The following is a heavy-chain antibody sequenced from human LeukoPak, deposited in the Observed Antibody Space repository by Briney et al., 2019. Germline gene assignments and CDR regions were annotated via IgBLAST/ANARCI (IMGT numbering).Heavy chain of an antibody. J-gene: IGHJ5*02. CDR3: ARDRITMVRGVINWFDP. CDR2: INTNTGNP. V-gene: IGHV7-4-1*02. Sequence: GASVKVSCKASGYTFTSYAMNWVRQAPGQGLEWMGWINTNTGNPTYAQGFTGRFDFSLDTSVSTAYLQISSLKAEDTAVYYCARDRITMVRGVINWFDPWGQGTLVTVSS. CDR1: GYTFTSYA. D-gene: IGHD3-10*01.